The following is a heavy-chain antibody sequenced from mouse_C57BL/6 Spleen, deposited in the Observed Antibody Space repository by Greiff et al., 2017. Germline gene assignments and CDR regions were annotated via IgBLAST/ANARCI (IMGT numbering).Heavy chain of an antibody. D-gene: IGHD1-1*01. CDR1: GYTFTDYE. J-gene: IGHJ2*01. CDR2: IDPETGGT. V-gene: IGHV1-15*01. Sequence: LVEPGAELVRPGASVTLSCKASGYTFTDYEMHWVKQTPVHGLEWIGAIDPETGGTAYNQKFKGKAILTADKSSSTAYMELRSLTSEDSAVYYCTRDYGDYWGQGTTLTVSS. CDR3: TRDYGDY.